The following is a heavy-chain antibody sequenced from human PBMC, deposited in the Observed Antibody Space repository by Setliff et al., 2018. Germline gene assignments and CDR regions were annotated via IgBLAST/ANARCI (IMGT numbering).Heavy chain of an antibody. V-gene: IGHV4-38-2*02. D-gene: IGHD2-15*01. CDR3: ARLGSAGFLGDY. CDR2: IFISGGIT. CDR1: GYTIDSGYF. J-gene: IGHJ4*02. Sequence: PSETLSLTCTVSGYTIDSGYFWGWIRQPPGKGLEWIGNIFISGGITHYSPSLRSRVTIAVDTSKNQFSLKLTSVTAADTAVYYCARLGSAGFLGDYWGQGTLVTVSS.